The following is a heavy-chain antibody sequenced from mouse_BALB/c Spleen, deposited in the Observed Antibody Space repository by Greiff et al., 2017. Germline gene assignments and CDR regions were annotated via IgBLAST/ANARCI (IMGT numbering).Heavy chain of an antibody. J-gene: IGHJ4*01. CDR1: GFNIKDYY. V-gene: IGHV14-4*02. D-gene: IGHD1-2*01. CDR2: IFPGDGST. Sequence: EVQLQQSGAELVRSGASVKLSCTASGFNIKDYYMHWVKQRPEQGLEWIGWIFPGDGSTKYNEKFKGKATLTTDKSSSTAYMQLSRLTSEDSAVYFCARDLLRLRAMDYWGQGTSVTVSS. CDR3: ARDLLRLRAMDY.